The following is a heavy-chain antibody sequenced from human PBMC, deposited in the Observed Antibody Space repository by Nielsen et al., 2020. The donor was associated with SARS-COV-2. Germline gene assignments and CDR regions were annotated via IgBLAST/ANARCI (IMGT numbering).Heavy chain of an antibody. Sequence: SETLSLTCTVSGGSISSYYWSWIRQPPGKGLEWIGYIYYSGSTNYNPSLKSRVTISVDTSKNQFSLKLSSVTAADTAVYYCARKSAFLAARPREGYYYYGMDVWGQGTTVTVSS. D-gene: IGHD6-6*01. CDR1: GGSISSYY. CDR3: ARKSAFLAARPREGYYYYGMDV. CDR2: IYYSGST. V-gene: IGHV4-59*12. J-gene: IGHJ6*02.